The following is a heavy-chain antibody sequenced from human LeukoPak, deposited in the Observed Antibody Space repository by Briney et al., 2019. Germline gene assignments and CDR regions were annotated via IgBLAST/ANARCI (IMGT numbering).Heavy chain of an antibody. CDR2: INHSGST. D-gene: IGHD4-17*01. Sequence: PSETLSLTCAVYGGSFSGYYWSWIRQPPGKGLEWIGEINHSGSTNYNPSLKSRVTISVDTSKNQFSLKLSSVTAADTAVYYCARCGDYGDAYNWFDPWGQGTLVTVSS. CDR1: GGSFSGYY. CDR3: ARCGDYGDAYNWFDP. V-gene: IGHV4-34*01. J-gene: IGHJ5*02.